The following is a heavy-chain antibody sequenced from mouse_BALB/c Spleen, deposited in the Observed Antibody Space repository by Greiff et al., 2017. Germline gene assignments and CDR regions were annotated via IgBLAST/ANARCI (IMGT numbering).Heavy chain of an antibody. CDR1: GFTFSSFG. CDR3: ARSPWDRDWYFDV. CDR2: ISSGSSTI. D-gene: IGHD3-3*01. V-gene: IGHV5-17*02. Sequence: EVKLMESGGGLVQPGGSRKLSCAASGFTFSSFGMHWVRQAPEKGLEWVAYISSGSSTIYYADTVKGRFTISRDNPKNTLFLQMTSLRSEDTAMYYCARSPWDRDWYFDVWGAGTTVTVSS. J-gene: IGHJ1*01.